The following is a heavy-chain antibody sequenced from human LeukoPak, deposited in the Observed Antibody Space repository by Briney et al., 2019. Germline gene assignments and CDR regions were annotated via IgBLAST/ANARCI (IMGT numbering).Heavy chain of an antibody. CDR1: GYNFTSYW. Sequence: GESLKISCKGSGYNFTSYWIGWVRQMPGKGLEWMGIIYPGDSETRYSPSFQGQVTISADKSISTAYLQWSSLKASDTAMYYCARRIYYGSGSYYYDYWGQGTLVTVSS. V-gene: IGHV5-51*01. J-gene: IGHJ4*02. D-gene: IGHD3-10*01. CDR3: ARRIYYGSGSYYYDY. CDR2: IYPGDSET.